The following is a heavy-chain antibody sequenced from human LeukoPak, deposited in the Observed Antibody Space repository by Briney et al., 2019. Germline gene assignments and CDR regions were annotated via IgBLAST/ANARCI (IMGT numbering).Heavy chain of an antibody. CDR3: ARSRYDYVWGSCVDY. V-gene: IGHV3-23*01. Sequence: GGSLRLSCAASGFTFSSYSMSRVRQAPGKGLEWVSVVSGTGSDTYYADSVKGRFTVSRDSSTNTLHLRMNSLRAEDTAIYYCARSRYDYVWGSCVDYWGQGTLVTVSS. CDR1: GFTFSSYS. D-gene: IGHD3-16*01. J-gene: IGHJ4*02. CDR2: VSGTGSDT.